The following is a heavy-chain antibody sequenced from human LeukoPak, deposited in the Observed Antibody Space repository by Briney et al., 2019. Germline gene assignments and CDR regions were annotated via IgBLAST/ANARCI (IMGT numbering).Heavy chain of an antibody. CDR1: GGTFSSYA. Sequence: SVKVSCKASGGTFSSYAISWVRQAPGQGLEWMGGIIPIFGTANYAQKFQGRVTITADESTSTAYMELSSLRSEDTAVYYCARGSFFGVVTFDYWGQGTLVTVSS. D-gene: IGHD3-3*01. J-gene: IGHJ4*02. CDR2: IIPIFGTA. CDR3: ARGSFFGVVTFDY. V-gene: IGHV1-69*13.